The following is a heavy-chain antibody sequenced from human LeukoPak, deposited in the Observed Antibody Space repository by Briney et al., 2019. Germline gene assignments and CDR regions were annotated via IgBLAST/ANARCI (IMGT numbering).Heavy chain of an antibody. CDR3: AREDGDYNVESAFDI. J-gene: IGHJ3*02. CDR1: GGSISSYY. Sequence: SETLSLTCTVSGGSISSYYWSWIRQPPGKGLEWIGYIYYSGSTYYNPSLKSRVTISVDTSKNQFSLKLSSVTAADTAVYYCAREDGDYNVESAFDIWGQGTMVTVSS. CDR2: IYYSGST. V-gene: IGHV4-59*12. D-gene: IGHD4-17*01.